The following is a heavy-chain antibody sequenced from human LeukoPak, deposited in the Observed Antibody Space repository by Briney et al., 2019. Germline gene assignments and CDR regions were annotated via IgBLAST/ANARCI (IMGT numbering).Heavy chain of an antibody. J-gene: IGHJ5*02. CDR3: ARGVHDYCDYVWFDP. D-gene: IGHD4-17*01. CDR1: GGSFSGYY. CDR2: INYSGST. V-gene: IGHV4-34*01. Sequence: PSETLSLPCAVYGGSFSGYYWSWIRQPPGKGLEWIGEINYSGSTNYNPSLKSRVTISVDTSKNQFSLKLSSVTAADSAVYYCARGVHDYCDYVWFDPWGQGTLVTVSS.